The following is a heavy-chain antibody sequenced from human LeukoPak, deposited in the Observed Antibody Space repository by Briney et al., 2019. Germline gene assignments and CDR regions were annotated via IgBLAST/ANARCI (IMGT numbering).Heavy chain of an antibody. CDR1: GGSISSSSYY. CDR2: IYYSGST. V-gene: IGHV4-39*07. Sequence: SETLSLTCTVSGGSISSSSYYWGWIRQPPGKGLEWIGSIYYSGSTYYNPSLKSRVTISVDTSKNQFSLKLSSVTAADTAVYYCARVGYSYGAFFDYWGQGTLVTVSS. J-gene: IGHJ4*02. D-gene: IGHD5-18*01. CDR3: ARVGYSYGAFFDY.